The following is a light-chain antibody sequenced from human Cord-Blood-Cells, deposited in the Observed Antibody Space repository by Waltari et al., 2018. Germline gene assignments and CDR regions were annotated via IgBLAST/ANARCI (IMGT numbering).Light chain of an antibody. J-gene: IGLJ2*01. Sequence: QSALTQPASVSGSPGQSITISCTGTRSDVGGYNYVSWDQQHPGKAPKLMIYDVCNRPSGVSNRFSGSKSGNTASLAISGLQAGDEADYYCSSYTSSSTLVFGGGTKLTVL. CDR3: SSYTSSSTLV. CDR1: RSDVGGYNY. V-gene: IGLV2-14*01. CDR2: DVC.